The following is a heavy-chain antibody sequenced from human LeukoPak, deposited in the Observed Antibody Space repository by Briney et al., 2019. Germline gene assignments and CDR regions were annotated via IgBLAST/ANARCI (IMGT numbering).Heavy chain of an antibody. D-gene: IGHD5-18*01. Sequence: PSETLSLTCAVYGGSFSGYYWSWIRQPPGKGLEWIGEINHSGSTNYNPSLKSRVTISVDTSKNQFSLKLSSVTAADTAVYYCARGRTTTATHPRYYFDYWGQGTLVAVSS. CDR2: INHSGST. V-gene: IGHV4-34*01. J-gene: IGHJ4*02. CDR3: ARGRTTTATHPRYYFDY. CDR1: GGSFSGYY.